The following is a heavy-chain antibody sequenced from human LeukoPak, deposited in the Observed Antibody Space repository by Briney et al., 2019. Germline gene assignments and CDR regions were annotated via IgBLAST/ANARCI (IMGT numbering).Heavy chain of an antibody. CDR2: ISYDGSNK. J-gene: IGHJ4*02. V-gene: IGHV3-30*03. Sequence: PGGSLRLSCAASGFTFSSYGMHWVRQAPGKGLEWVAVISYDGSNKYYADSVKGRFTISRDNSKNTLYLQMNSLRAEDTAVYYCSTLAGTTNYFDYWGQGTLVTVSS. CDR3: STLAGTTNYFDY. D-gene: IGHD6-19*01. CDR1: GFTFSSYG.